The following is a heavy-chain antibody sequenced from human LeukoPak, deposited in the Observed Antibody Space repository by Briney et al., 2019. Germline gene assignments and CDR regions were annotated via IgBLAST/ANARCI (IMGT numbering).Heavy chain of an antibody. CDR1: GFTFSSYG. CDR2: ISYDGSNK. V-gene: IGHV3-30*18. J-gene: IGHJ6*02. Sequence: GGSLRLSCAASGFTFSSYGMHWVRQAPGKGLEWVAVISYDGSNKYYADSVKGRFTISRDNSKNTLYLQMNSLRAEDTAVYYCAKDQRIAAAGTGYYYYGLDVWGQGTTVTVSS. CDR3: AKDQRIAAAGTGYYYYGLDV. D-gene: IGHD6-13*01.